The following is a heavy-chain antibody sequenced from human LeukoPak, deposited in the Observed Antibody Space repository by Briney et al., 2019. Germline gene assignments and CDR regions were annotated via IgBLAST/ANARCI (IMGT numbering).Heavy chain of an antibody. Sequence: HPGGSLRLSCAAPGFIIRSYAMHWVRQAPGKGLEWVAAVSYDGSNEYYADSVKGRFTITRDNSKNTLYLQMNSLRAEDTAVYYCAKDQGVAGRFDYFDYWGQGTLVNVSS. V-gene: IGHV3-30-3*01. CDR1: GFIIRSYA. CDR3: AKDQGVAGRFDYFDY. D-gene: IGHD6-19*01. CDR2: VSYDGSNE. J-gene: IGHJ4*02.